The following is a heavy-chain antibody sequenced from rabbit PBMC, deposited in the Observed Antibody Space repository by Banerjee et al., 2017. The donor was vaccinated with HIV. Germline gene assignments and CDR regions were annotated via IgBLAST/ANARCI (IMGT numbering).Heavy chain of an antibody. D-gene: IGHD5-1*01. CDR3: ARISLGVGGL. CDR1: GFSFSSSYY. V-gene: IGHV1S40*01. CDR2: IDPVFGST. J-gene: IGHJ4*01. Sequence: QSLEESGGDLVKPGASLTLTCTASGFSFSSSYYMSWVRQAPGKGLEWIGYIDPVFGSTYYASWVNGRFTISSHNAQNTLYLQLNSLTAADTATYFCARISLGVGGLWGPGTLVTVS.